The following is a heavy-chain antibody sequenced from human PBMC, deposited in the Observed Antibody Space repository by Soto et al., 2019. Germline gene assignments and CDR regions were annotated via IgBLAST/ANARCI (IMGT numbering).Heavy chain of an antibody. Sequence: GESLKISGKGSGYSFTSYWIGWVRQMPGKGLEWMGIIYPGDSDTRYSPSFQGQVTISADTPISTAYLQWSSLKAADTAIYYCARAITGTLNPRHFDYWAQGTLVTVSS. D-gene: IGHD1-20*01. CDR3: ARAITGTLNPRHFDY. V-gene: IGHV5-51*04. CDR2: IYPGDSDT. J-gene: IGHJ4*02. CDR1: GYSFTSYW.